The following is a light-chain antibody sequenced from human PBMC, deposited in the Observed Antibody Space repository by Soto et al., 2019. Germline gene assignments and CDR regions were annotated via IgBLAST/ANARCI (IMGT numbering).Light chain of an antibody. V-gene: IGLV1-40*01. CDR3: QSYDSSLSGYVV. CDR2: GNS. J-gene: IGLJ2*01. Sequence: QSVLTQPPSVSGAPGQRVTISCTGSSSNIGAGYDVHWYQQLPGTAPKLLIYGNSNRPSGVPDQFSGSKSGPSASLAITGLQAEDEADYYCQSYDSSLSGYVVFGGGTKLTVL. CDR1: SSNIGAGYD.